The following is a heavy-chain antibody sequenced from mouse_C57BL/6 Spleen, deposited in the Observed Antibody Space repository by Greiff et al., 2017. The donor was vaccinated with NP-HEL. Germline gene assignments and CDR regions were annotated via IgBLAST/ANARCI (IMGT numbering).Heavy chain of an antibody. V-gene: IGHV5-4*01. D-gene: IGHD2-5*01. J-gene: IGHJ4*01. CDR3: ARDDSNYVDYAMDY. CDR2: ISDGGSYT. CDR1: GFTFSSYA. Sequence: EVMLVESGGGLVKPGGSLKLSCAASGFTFSSYAMSWVRQTPEKRLEWVATISDGGSYTYYTDNVKGRFTISRDNAKNNLYLQMRHLKSEDTAMYDCARDDSNYVDYAMDYWGQGTSVTVSS.